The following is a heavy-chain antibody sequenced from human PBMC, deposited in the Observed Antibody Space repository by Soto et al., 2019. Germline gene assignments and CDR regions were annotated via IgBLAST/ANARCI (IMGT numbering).Heavy chain of an antibody. Sequence: ASVKVSCKASGYTFTGYYMHWVRQAPGQRLEWMGWINAGNGNTKYSQKFQGRVTITRDTSASTAYMELSSLRSEDTAVYYCARDSDVPAAIAFDYWGQGTLVTVSS. J-gene: IGHJ4*02. V-gene: IGHV1-3*01. CDR1: GYTFTGYY. D-gene: IGHD2-2*02. CDR2: INAGNGNT. CDR3: ARDSDVPAAIAFDY.